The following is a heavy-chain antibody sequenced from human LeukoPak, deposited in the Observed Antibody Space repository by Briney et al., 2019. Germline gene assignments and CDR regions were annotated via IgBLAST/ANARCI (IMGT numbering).Heavy chain of an antibody. J-gene: IGHJ4*02. CDR3: ASNPWELLGSLDY. D-gene: IGHD1-26*01. Sequence: SVKVSCKASGGTFSSYAISWVRQAPGQGLEWMGGIIPIFGTANYAQKFQGRVTITADESTSTAYMELSSLRSEDTAMYYCASNPWELLGSLDYWGQGTLVTVSS. V-gene: IGHV1-69*13. CDR1: GGTFSSYA. CDR2: IIPIFGTA.